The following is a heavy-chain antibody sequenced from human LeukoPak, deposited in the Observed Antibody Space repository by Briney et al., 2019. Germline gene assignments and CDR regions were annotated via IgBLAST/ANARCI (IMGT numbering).Heavy chain of an antibody. D-gene: IGHD3-9*01. J-gene: IGHJ4*02. CDR1: GFTFSSFP. Sequence: GGSLRLSCAASGFTFSSFPMTWVRQAPGKGLEWLSTISGSGSTTYYADSVKGRFTISRDNSKNTLYLQTNSLRADDTAVYYCAKGILRQFDWSPADSWGQGTLVTVSS. V-gene: IGHV3-23*01. CDR2: ISGSGSTT. CDR3: AKGILRQFDWSPADS.